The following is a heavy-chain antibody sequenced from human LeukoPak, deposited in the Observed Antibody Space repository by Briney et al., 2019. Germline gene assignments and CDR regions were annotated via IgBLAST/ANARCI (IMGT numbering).Heavy chain of an antibody. CDR3: ARDSLPGFGELLPDYYYYYGMDV. Sequence: GASVKVSCKASGYTLTSYDINWVRQATGQGLEWMGWMNPNSGNTGYAQKFQGRVTMTRNTSISTAYMELSSLRSEDTAVYYCARDSLPGFGELLPDYYYYYGMDVWGQGTTVTVSS. J-gene: IGHJ6*02. CDR1: GYTLTSYD. D-gene: IGHD3-10*01. V-gene: IGHV1-8*01. CDR2: MNPNSGNT.